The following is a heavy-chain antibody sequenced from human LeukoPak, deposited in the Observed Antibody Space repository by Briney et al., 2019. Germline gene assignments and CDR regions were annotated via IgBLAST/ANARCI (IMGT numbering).Heavy chain of an antibody. D-gene: IGHD3-10*01. CDR3: AREREYYYGSGSYLWAFDI. V-gene: IGHV1-8*01. CDR1: GYTFTSYD. CDR2: MNPNSGNT. Sequence: ASVKVSCKASGYTFTSYDIHWVRQATGQGLEWMGWMNPNSGNTGYAQKFQGRVTMTRNTSISTAYMELSSPRSEDTAVYYCAREREYYYGSGSYLWAFDIWGQGTMVTVSS. J-gene: IGHJ3*02.